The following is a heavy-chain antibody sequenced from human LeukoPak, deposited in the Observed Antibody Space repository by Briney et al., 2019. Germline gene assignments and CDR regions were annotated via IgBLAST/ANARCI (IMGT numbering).Heavy chain of an antibody. J-gene: IGHJ3*02. D-gene: IGHD4-23*01. V-gene: IGHV4-61*02. CDR3: ARDEVGGAFDI. Sequence: SETLSLTCTVSGGSISSGSYYWSWIRQPAGKGLEWIGRIYTSVSTNYNPSLKSRVTISVDTSKNQFSLKLSSVTAADTAVYYCARDEVGGAFDIWGQGTMVTVSS. CDR2: IYTSVST. CDR1: GGSISSGSYY.